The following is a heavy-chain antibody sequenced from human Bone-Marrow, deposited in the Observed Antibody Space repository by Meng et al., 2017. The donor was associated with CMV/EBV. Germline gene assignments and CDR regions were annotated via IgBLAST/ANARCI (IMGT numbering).Heavy chain of an antibody. CDR1: GFTFSNYW. Sequence: GESLKISCAASGFTFSNYWMHWVRQVPGKGLVWVSRISGDGSNTNYADSVEGRFTISRDNAKNTLYLQMSSLRAEDTAVYYCARGLLGVVIDYWGQGTLVTVSS. D-gene: IGHD3-3*01. J-gene: IGHJ4*02. V-gene: IGHV3-74*01. CDR3: ARGLLGVVIDY. CDR2: ISGDGSNT.